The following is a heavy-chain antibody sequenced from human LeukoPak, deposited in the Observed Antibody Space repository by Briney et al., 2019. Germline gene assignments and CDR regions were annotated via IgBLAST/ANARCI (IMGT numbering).Heavy chain of an antibody. J-gene: IGHJ4*02. CDR1: GYTPTELS. Sequence: ASVKVSCKVSGYTPTELSMHWVRQAPGKGLEWMGGFDPEDGETVYAQKFQGRVTMTEDTSTDTAYMELSSLRSEDTAVYYCATTLRFLQWLGYWGQGTLVTVSS. CDR3: ATTLRFLQWLGY. CDR2: FDPEDGET. V-gene: IGHV1-24*01. D-gene: IGHD3-3*01.